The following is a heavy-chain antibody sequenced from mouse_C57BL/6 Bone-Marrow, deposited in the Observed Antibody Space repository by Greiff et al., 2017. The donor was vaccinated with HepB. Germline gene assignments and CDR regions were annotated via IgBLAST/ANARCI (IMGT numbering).Heavy chain of an antibody. D-gene: IGHD1-1*01. CDR2: IRSKSNNYAT. J-gene: IGHJ1*03. CDR1: GFSFNTYA. CDR3: VRHRVDWYFDV. Sequence: EVKLVESGGGLVQPKGSLKLSCAASGFSFNTYAMNWVRQAPGKGLEWVARIRSKSNNYATYYADSVKDRFTISRDDSESMLYLQMNNLKTEDTAMYYCVRHRVDWYFDVWGTGTTVTVSS. V-gene: IGHV10-1*01.